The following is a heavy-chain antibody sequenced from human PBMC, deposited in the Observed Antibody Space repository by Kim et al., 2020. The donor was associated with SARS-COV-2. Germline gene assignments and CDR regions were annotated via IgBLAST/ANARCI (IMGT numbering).Heavy chain of an antibody. CDR3: ATPYGDRSGGYYGMDV. CDR2: IYYSGST. V-gene: IGHV4-39*01. Sequence: SETLSLTCTVSGGSISSSSYYWGWIRQPPGKGLEWIGSIYYSGSTYYNPSLKSRVTISVDTSKNQFSLKLSSVTAADTAVYYCATPYGDRSGGYYGMDVWGQGTTVTVSS. J-gene: IGHJ6*02. D-gene: IGHD4-17*01. CDR1: GGSISSSSYY.